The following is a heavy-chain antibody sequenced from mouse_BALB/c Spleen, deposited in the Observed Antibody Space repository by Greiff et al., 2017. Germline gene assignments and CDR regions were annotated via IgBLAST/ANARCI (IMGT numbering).Heavy chain of an antibody. CDR1: GFSLTSYD. J-gene: IGHJ4*01. V-gene: IGHV2-9-2*01. CDR3: VRDRPYAMDY. CDR2: IWTGGGT. Sequence: QVQLQQSGPGLVAPSQSLSITCTVSGFSLTSYDISWIRQPPGKGLEWLGVIWTGGGTNYNSAFMSRLSISKDNSKSQVFLKMNSLQTDDTAIYYCVRDRPYAMDYWGQGTSVTVSS.